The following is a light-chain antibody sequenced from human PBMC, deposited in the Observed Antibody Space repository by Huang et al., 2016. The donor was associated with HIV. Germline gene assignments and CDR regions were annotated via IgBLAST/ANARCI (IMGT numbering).Light chain of an antibody. Sequence: EIVLTQSPATLSLSPGERATLSCRASQSVGGYLDWYQQKPGQAPGLLIYDTSTRATGIPARFSGSVSETDFTLTISSLEPEDFAVYYCQQPGSFGQGTKVDIK. CDR1: QSVGGY. J-gene: IGKJ2*01. V-gene: IGKV3-11*01. CDR3: QQPGS. CDR2: DTS.